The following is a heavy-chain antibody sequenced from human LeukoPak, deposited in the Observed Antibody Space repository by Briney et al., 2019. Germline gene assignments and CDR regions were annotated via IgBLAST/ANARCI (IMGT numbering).Heavy chain of an antibody. CDR3: ARVGTKNDWLLPINY. V-gene: IGHV1-24*01. CDR2: FDPEDGET. Sequence: GASVKVSCKVSGYTLTELSMHWVRQAPGKGLEWMGGFDPEDGETIYAQKFQGRVTITRDTSASTAYMELSSLRSEDTAVYYCARVGTKNDWLLPINYWGQGTLVTVSS. J-gene: IGHJ4*02. D-gene: IGHD3-9*01. CDR1: GYTLTELS.